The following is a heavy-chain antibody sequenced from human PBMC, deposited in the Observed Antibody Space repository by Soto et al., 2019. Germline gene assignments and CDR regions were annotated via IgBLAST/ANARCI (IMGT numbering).Heavy chain of an antibody. D-gene: IGHD1-26*01. Sequence: QVQLVQSGPEVKKPGASVKVSCKASGYSFHNFGIIWVRQAPGQGLEWMGWISGQIAKTNYAQKFQGKVTMTTDTSTSTDYMELNTLTYDDTAMYYCARGPPSGSFSLTPRYWGQGTLVTVSS. J-gene: IGHJ4*02. CDR1: GYSFHNFG. V-gene: IGHV1-18*04. CDR3: ARGPPSGSFSLTPRY. CDR2: ISGQIAKT.